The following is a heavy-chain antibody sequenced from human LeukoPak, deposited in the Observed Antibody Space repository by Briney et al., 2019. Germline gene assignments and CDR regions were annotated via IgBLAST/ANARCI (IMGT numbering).Heavy chain of an antibody. CDR3: ARGYCSGTSCYISYYFDY. D-gene: IGHD2-2*02. V-gene: IGHV4-59*11. J-gene: IGHJ4*02. CDR1: GGSISSHF. Sequence: SETLSLTCTVSGGSISSHFWSWIRQPPGKRLEWIGYIYSSGSTNYNPSLKSRVTISVDTSKNQFSLKLSSVTAADTAVYYCARGYCSGTSCYISYYFDYWGQGTLVTVSS. CDR2: IYSSGST.